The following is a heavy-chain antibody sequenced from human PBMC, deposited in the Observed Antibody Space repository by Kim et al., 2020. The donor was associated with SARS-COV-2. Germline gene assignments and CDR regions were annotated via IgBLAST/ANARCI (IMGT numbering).Heavy chain of an antibody. CDR2: ISGSGGRT. CDR1: GFTFSRYA. J-gene: IGHJ4*02. V-gene: IGHV3-23*01. Sequence: GGSLRLSCAASGFTFSRYAMTWVRQAPGKGLEWVSAISGSGGRTYYADSLKGRFTISRDQSRDTVSLQMNSLRADDTALYYCAKDFGSDYGDQLGYWGQGTLVTVSS. D-gene: IGHD4-17*01. CDR3: AKDFGSDYGDQLGY.